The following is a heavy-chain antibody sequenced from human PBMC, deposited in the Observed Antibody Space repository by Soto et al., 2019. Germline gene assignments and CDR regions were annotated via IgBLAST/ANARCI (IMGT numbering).Heavy chain of an antibody. CDR3: TRKAYYYDAGSFDP. CDR1: GYTFSNYY. J-gene: IGHJ5*02. D-gene: IGHD3-22*01. V-gene: IGHV1-46*03. Sequence: QVQLVQSGAEVKKPGASVKVSCKASGYTFSNYYMHWVRQARGQGLEWMGIINPSGGSTSYAQKFQGRVTMTRDTSTSTVYMELRTLRSEDTTVYYCTRKAYYYDAGSFDPWGQGTLVTVSS. CDR2: INPSGGST.